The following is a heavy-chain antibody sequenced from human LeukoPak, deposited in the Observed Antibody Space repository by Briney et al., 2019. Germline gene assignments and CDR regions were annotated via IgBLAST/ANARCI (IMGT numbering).Heavy chain of an antibody. CDR2: IYYSGST. J-gene: IGHJ5*02. Sequence: SETLSLTCTVSGGSISSYYWSWIRQPPGKGLEWIGYIYYSGSTNYNPPLKSRVTISVDTSKNQFSLKLSSVTAADTAVYYCARGPTAMAPPNWFDPWGQGTLVTVSS. V-gene: IGHV4-59*01. D-gene: IGHD5-18*01. CDR3: ARGPTAMAPPNWFDP. CDR1: GGSISSYY.